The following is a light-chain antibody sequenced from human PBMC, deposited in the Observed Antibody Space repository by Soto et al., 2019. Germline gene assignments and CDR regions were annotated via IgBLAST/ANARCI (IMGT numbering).Light chain of an antibody. Sequence: DIQMTQSPSTLSASVGDRVTITCRASQSFSSWLAWYQQRPGKAPRLLIYGVSSLESGVPSRFSGSGSGTEFTLTISSLQPDDFATYYCQQYNTYSPTFGQGTKVDIK. CDR1: QSFSSW. V-gene: IGKV1-5*01. CDR2: GVS. J-gene: IGKJ1*01. CDR3: QQYNTYSPT.